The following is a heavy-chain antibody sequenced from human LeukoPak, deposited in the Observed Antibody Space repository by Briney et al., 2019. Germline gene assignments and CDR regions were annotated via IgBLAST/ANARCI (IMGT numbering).Heavy chain of an antibody. D-gene: IGHD3-16*01. CDR3: ARGSSYDYVWGSLYYFDY. Sequence: ASVKVSCKASGYTFTSYDINWVRQATGQGLEWMGWMNPNSGNTGYAQKFQGRVTITRNTSISTAYMELSSLRSEDTAVYYCARGSSYDYVWGSLYYFDYWGQGTLVTVSS. CDR1: GYTFTSYD. J-gene: IGHJ4*02. CDR2: MNPNSGNT. V-gene: IGHV1-8*03.